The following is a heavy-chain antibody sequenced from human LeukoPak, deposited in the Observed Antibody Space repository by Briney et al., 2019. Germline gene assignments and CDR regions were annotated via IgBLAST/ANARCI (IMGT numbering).Heavy chain of an antibody. D-gene: IGHD3-3*01. V-gene: IGHV1-2*02. CDR1: GHTFTGYY. J-gene: IGHJ5*02. CDR2: INPNSGGT. CDR3: ARGDYDFWSGPPLFDP. Sequence: GASVKVSCKASGHTFTGYYMHRVRQAPGQGLEWMGWINPNSGGTNYAQKFQGRVTMTRDTSISTAYMELSRLRSDDTAVYYCARGDYDFWSGPPLFDPWGQGTLVTVSS.